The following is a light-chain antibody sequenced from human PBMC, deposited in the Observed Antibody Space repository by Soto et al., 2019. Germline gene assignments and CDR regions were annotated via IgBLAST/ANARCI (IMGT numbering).Light chain of an antibody. Sequence: DILLTQSPPSLSASVGDTVTIACRASQSISINLNWYQHRPGEAPKVLIYGASTLATGAPSRFSGSGVGTDFTLPISSLQLEDFATYYCQQTYTTRVYTFGQGTKLEFK. CDR3: QQTYTTRVYT. V-gene: IGKV1-39*01. CDR1: QSISIN. CDR2: GAS. J-gene: IGKJ2*01.